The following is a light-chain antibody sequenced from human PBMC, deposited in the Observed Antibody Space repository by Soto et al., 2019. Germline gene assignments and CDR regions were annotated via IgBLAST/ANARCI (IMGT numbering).Light chain of an antibody. CDR1: QSAGNF. J-gene: IGKJ5*01. CDR2: DAS. Sequence: EIAMTQSPASLSVTPRETASLSCRASQSAGNFLAWYQQKPCQAPRLLIYDASNRATGIPARFSGSGSGTDFTLTISSLEPEDFAVYYCQQHSNWPRIACGQGTRR. CDR3: QQHSNWPRIA. V-gene: IGKV3-11*01.